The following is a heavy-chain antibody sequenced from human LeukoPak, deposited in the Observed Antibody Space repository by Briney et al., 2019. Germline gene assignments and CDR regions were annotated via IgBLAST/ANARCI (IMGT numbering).Heavy chain of an antibody. Sequence: SETLSLTCTVSGGSISSSSYYWGWIRQPPGKGLEWIGSIYYSGSTYYNPSLKSRVTISVDTSKNQFSLKLSSVTAADTAVYYCARHRADGYRFRTITQFDYWGQGTLVTVSS. CDR3: ARHRADGYRFRTITQFDY. CDR1: GGSISSSSYY. V-gene: IGHV4-39*01. CDR2: IYYSGST. J-gene: IGHJ4*02. D-gene: IGHD5-24*01.